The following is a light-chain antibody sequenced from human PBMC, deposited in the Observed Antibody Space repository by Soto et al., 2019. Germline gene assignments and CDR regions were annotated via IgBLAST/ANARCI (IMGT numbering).Light chain of an antibody. J-gene: IGKJ4*01. V-gene: IGKV2-28*01. Sequence: DIVMTQSPLSLPVTPGEPASISCRSSQSLLYSNGYNYVDWYLQKPGQPPQLLIFLASSRASGVPDRFNGSGSGTDFTLRITTVEAEDVRVYYCMQVLQTPLTFGGGTKLEIK. CDR1: QSLLYSNGYNY. CDR2: LAS. CDR3: MQVLQTPLT.